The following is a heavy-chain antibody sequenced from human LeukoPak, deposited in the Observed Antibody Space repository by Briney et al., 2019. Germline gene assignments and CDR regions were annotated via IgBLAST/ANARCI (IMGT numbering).Heavy chain of an antibody. V-gene: IGHV3-30*18. CDR1: GFTFSSYG. D-gene: IGHD2-15*01. J-gene: IGHJ4*02. CDR3: AKDQGEDCSGGSCYAYYFDY. CDR2: ISYDGSNK. Sequence: GGSLRLSCAASGFTFSSYGMHWVRQAPGKGLEWLAVISYDGSNKYYADSVKGRFTISRDNSKNTLYLQMNSLRAEDTAVYYCAKDQGEDCSGGSCYAYYFDYWGQGTLVTVSS.